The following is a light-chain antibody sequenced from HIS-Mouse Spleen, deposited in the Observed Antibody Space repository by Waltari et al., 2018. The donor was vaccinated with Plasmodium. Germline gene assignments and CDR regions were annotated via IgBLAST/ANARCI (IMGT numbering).Light chain of an antibody. CDR3: QVWDSSTVV. J-gene: IGLJ2*01. CDR2: RDS. Sequence: SYELTKPLSVSVALGQTARITCGGNNIGSKNVHWYQQKPGPPPVLVIYRDSNRPSGIPERFSGSNSGNTATLTISRAQAGDEADYYCQVWDSSTVVFGGGTKLTVL. CDR1: NIGSKN. V-gene: IGLV3-9*01.